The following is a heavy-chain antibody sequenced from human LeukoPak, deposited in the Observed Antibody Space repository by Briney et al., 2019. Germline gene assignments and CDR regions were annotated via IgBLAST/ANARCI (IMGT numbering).Heavy chain of an antibody. CDR1: GGSISSGGYY. J-gene: IGHJ4*02. CDR2: IYYSGST. D-gene: IGHD2-21*02. CDR3: ARAGDQYYFDY. V-gene: IGHV4-31*03. Sequence: SETLSLTCTVSGGSISSGGYYWSWIRQHPGKGLEWIGYIYYSGSTYYNPSLKSRVTISVGTSKNQFSLKLSSVTAADTAVYYCARAGDQYYFDYWGQGTLVTVSS.